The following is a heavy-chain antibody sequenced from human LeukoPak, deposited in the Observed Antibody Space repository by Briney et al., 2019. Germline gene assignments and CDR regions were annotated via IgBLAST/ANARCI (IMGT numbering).Heavy chain of an antibody. CDR1: GFTVSSNY. V-gene: IGHV3-66*02. J-gene: IGHJ4*02. CDR2: IYSGGST. Sequence: QPGGSLRLSCAASGFTVSSNYMSWVRQAPGKGLEWVSVIYSGGSTYYADSAKGRFTISRDNSKNTLYLQMNSLRAEDTAVYYCARAGQRAYFDYWGQGTLVTVSS. CDR3: ARAGQRAYFDY.